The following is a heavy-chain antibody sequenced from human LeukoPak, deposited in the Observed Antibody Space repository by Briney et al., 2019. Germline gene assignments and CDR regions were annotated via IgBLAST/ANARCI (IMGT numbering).Heavy chain of an antibody. V-gene: IGHV3-7*01. J-gene: IGHJ4*02. Sequence: PGGSLRLSCAASGFTFSSYWMSWVRQAPGKGLEWVANIKQDGSEKYYVDSVKGRFTISRDNAKNSLYLQMNSLRAEDTAVYYCARDSSGWYLVYYSDYWGQGTLVTVSS. CDR1: GFTFSSYW. CDR3: ARDSSGWYLVYYSDY. D-gene: IGHD6-19*01. CDR2: IKQDGSEK.